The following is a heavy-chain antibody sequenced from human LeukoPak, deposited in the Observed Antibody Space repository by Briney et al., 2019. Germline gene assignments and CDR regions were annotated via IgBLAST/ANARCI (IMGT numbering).Heavy chain of an antibody. CDR2: IWYDGSNK. J-gene: IGHJ4*02. V-gene: IGHV3-33*06. Sequence: GGSLRLSCAASGFTFSSYGMHWVRQAPGKGLEWVAVIWYDGSNKYYADSVKGRFTISRDNSKKTLYLQMNSLRAEDTAVYYCAKDTGGGNSAYFDYWGQGTLVTVSS. CDR3: AKDTGGGNSAYFDY. D-gene: IGHD2-8*02. CDR1: GFTFSSYG.